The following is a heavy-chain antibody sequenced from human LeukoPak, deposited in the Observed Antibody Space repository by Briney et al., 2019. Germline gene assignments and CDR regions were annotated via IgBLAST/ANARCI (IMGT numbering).Heavy chain of an antibody. J-gene: IGHJ4*02. Sequence: SQTPSLTCAISGDSVSSNSAAWNWIRQSPSRGLEWLGRTYYRSKWYNDYAVSVKSRITINPDTSKNQFSLQLNSVTPEDTAVYYCARVSLARGSYLIDYWGQGTLVTVSS. CDR1: GDSVSSNSAA. D-gene: IGHD1-26*01. V-gene: IGHV6-1*01. CDR2: TYYRSKWYN. CDR3: ARVSLARGSYLIDY.